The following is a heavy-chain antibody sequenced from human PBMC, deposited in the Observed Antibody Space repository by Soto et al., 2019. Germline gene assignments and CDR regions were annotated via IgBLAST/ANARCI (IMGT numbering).Heavy chain of an antibody. CDR3: TRPYYYDSTGYQRY. CDR2: IRSKAYGGTT. D-gene: IGHD3-22*01. V-gene: IGHV3-49*03. CDR1: GFTFGDYA. Sequence: PGGSLRLSCTAPGFTFGDYAMSWFRQAPGKGLEWVGFIRSKAYGGTTGYAASVKDRFTISRDDSKSIAYLQMNSLKTEDTAVYYCTRPYYYDSTGYQRYWGQGTLVTVSS. J-gene: IGHJ4*02.